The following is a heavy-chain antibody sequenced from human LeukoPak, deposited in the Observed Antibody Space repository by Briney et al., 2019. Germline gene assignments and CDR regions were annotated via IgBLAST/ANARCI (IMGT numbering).Heavy chain of an antibody. CDR1: GGSISSYY. D-gene: IGHD4-17*01. J-gene: IGHJ3*02. CDR3: ARDLVTVTKGFDI. Sequence: SETLSLTCTVSGGSISSYYWSWIRQPPGKGLEWIGYIYTSGSTNYNPSLKSRVTISIDTSKNEFSLKLTSVTAADTAVYYCARDLVTVTKGFDIWGQGTMVTVSS. V-gene: IGHV4-59*01. CDR2: IYTSGST.